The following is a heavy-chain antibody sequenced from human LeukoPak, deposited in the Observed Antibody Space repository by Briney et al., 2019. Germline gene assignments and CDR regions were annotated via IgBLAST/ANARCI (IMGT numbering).Heavy chain of an antibody. V-gene: IGHV3-7*03. D-gene: IGHD4-17*01. CDR1: GFTFSSYG. CDR2: IKPDGSEK. CDR3: AKDGVTTRYYYYYYYMDV. J-gene: IGHJ6*03. Sequence: GGSLRLSCAASGFTFSSYGMHWVRQAPGKGLEWVANIKPDGSEKYYMDSVKGRFTISRDNSKNSLYLQMNSLRTEDTALYYCAKDGVTTRYYYYYYYMDVWGTGTTVTVSS.